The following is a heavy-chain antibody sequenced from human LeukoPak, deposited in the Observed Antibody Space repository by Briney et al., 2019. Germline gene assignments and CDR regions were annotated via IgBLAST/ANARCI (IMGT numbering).Heavy chain of an antibody. CDR2: INHSGST. V-gene: IGHV4-34*01. J-gene: IGHJ6*02. CDR3: ARGGFGELLYLRLYYYYGMDV. CDR1: GGSFSGYY. D-gene: IGHD3-10*01. Sequence: SETLSLTCAVYGGSFSGYYWSWIRQPPGKGLEWIGEINHSGSTNYNPSLKSRVTISVDTSKNQFSLKLSSVTAADTAVYYCARGGFGELLYLRLYYYYGMDVWGQGTTVTVSS.